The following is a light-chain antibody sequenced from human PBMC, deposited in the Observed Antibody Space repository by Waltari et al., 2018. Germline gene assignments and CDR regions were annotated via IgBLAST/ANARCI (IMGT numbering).Light chain of an antibody. CDR3: MQAVQTPLT. CDR2: LGS. V-gene: IGKV2-28*01. Sequence: DVVMTQSPLSLPVTPGEPASISCRSRQSLLYSNGYNYLDWYLQKPGQSPQLLIYLGSNRASGVPDRFSGSGSGTDFTLKISRVEAEDVGVYYCMQAVQTPLTFGGGTKVEIK. J-gene: IGKJ4*01. CDR1: QSLLYSNGYNY.